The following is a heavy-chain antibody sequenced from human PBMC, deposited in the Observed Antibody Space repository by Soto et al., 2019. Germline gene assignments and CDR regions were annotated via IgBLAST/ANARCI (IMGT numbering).Heavy chain of an antibody. CDR2: ISYDGSNK. D-gene: IGHD1-26*01. V-gene: IGHV3-30*18. CDR3: AKDRGSGSYRRYYYYYGMAV. CDR1: GFTFSSYG. J-gene: IGHJ6*02. Sequence: GGSLRLSCAASGFTFSSYGMHWVRQAPGKGLEWVAVISYDGSNKYYADSVKGRFTISRDNSKNTLYLQMNSLRAEDTAVYYCAKDRGSGSYRRYYYYYGMAVWGQGTTVTVSS.